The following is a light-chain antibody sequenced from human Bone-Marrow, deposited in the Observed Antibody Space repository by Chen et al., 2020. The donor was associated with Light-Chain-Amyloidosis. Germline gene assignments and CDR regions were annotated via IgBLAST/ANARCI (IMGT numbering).Light chain of an antibody. CDR3: SSFTSSSSDV. V-gene: IGLV2-14*01. CDR2: AVR. Sequence: QSALTQPASVSGSPGQSITISCTGTSGDVGTYNYVSWYQQHPGKAPKVMIYAVRNRPSGVSNRFSGSKSGNTASLTISGLQAEDEADYYCSSFTSSSSDVFGPGTKVTVL. CDR1: SGDVGTYNY. J-gene: IGLJ1*01.